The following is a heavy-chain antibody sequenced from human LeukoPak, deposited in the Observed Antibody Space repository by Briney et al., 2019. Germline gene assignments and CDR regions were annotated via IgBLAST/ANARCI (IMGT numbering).Heavy chain of an antibody. CDR2: ISGTGGST. V-gene: IGHV3-23*01. J-gene: IGHJ4*02. D-gene: IGHD3-22*01. CDR1: GFTFSTYA. Sequence: PGGSLRLSCAASGFTFSTYAMTWVRQAPGKGLEWVSLISGTGGSTYDADSVKGRFTISRDNSKNTLYLQMNSLRAEDTALYYCAKLQAAWRLYYESGGSYYFDSWGQGTLVTVSS. CDR3: AKLQAAWRLYYESGGSYYFDS.